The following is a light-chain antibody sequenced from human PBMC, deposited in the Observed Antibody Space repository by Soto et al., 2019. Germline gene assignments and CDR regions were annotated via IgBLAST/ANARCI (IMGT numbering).Light chain of an antibody. CDR1: RSVSIN. CDR3: QQYGYSPIT. Sequence: EIVLTQSPHTLSVSPGARATLSCRASRSVSINLAWYQQKNGQAPRLLIYDASNRATGIPARFSGSGSGTDFTLTIDGLEPEDFVVYYCQQYGYSPITFGQGTRLENK. CDR2: DAS. J-gene: IGKJ5*01. V-gene: IGKV3-20*01.